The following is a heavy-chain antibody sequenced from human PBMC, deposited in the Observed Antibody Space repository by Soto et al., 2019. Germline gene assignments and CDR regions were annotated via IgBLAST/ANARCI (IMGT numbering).Heavy chain of an antibody. CDR2: IYPVDSDT. Sequence: VESLKISCNGSGYNFATYWIGWVRQMPGKGLEWMGIIYPVDSDTRYSPSFQGQVTISADKSISTAYLQWSSLKASDTAMYYCARYWHSYSLNYYRGMDVWGQGTTVTVSS. V-gene: IGHV5-51*01. CDR3: ARYWHSYSLNYYRGMDV. CDR1: GYNFATYW. D-gene: IGHD5-18*01. J-gene: IGHJ6*02.